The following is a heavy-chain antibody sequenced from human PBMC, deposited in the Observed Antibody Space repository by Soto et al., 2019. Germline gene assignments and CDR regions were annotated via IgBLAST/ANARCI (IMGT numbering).Heavy chain of an antibody. CDR3: ARGYCSGGSCYSNGMDV. Sequence: QVQLVQSGAEVKKPGSSVKVSCKASGGTFSSYTISWVRQAPGQGLEWMGRIIPILGIANYAQKFQGRVTIPADKSTSTAYMELSSLRSEDTAVYYCARGYCSGGSCYSNGMDVWGQGTTVTVSS. D-gene: IGHD2-15*01. V-gene: IGHV1-69*02. CDR1: GGTFSSYT. CDR2: IIPILGIA. J-gene: IGHJ6*02.